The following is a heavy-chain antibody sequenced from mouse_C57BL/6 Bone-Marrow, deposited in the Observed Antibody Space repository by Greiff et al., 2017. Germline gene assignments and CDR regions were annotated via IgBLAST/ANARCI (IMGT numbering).Heavy chain of an antibody. V-gene: IGHV5-4*01. CDR2: ISDGGSYT. CDR1: GFTFSSYA. Sequence: DVQLVESGGGLVKPGGSLKLSCAASGFTFSSYAMSWVRQTPEKRLEWVATISDGGSYTYYPDNVKGRFTISRDNAKNNLYLQMSHLKSEDTAMYYCAREDDYDEGLAYWGQGTLVTVSA. J-gene: IGHJ3*01. CDR3: AREDDYDEGLAY. D-gene: IGHD2-4*01.